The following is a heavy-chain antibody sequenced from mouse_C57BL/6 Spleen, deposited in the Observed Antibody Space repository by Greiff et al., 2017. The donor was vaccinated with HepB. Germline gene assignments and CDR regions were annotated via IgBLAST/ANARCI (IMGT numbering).Heavy chain of an antibody. CDR1: GYTFTSYW. V-gene: IGHV1-69*01. D-gene: IGHD2-5*01. Sequence: QVQLQQPGAELVMPGASVKLSCKASGYTFTSYWMHWVKQRPGQGLEWIGEIDPSDSYTNYNQKFKGKSTLTVDKSSSTAYMQLSSLTSEDSAVYYCARARVTTHFDVWGTGTTVTVSS. CDR2: IDPSDSYT. J-gene: IGHJ1*03. CDR3: ARARVTTHFDV.